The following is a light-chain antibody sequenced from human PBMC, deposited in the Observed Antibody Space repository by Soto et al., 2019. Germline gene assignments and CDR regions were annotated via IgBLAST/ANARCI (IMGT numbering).Light chain of an antibody. J-gene: IGKJ2*01. Sequence: EIVMTQPPASLSVSPGDEATLSCRASQSVASNLAWYQQKPGQGLRLLIHGASTRAAGVPARFSGSGSGTDFTLTISSLQSEDFAVYYCQQYHNWPPQYTFGQGTKLQIK. CDR2: GAS. CDR3: QQYHNWPPQYT. V-gene: IGKV3-15*01. CDR1: QSVASN.